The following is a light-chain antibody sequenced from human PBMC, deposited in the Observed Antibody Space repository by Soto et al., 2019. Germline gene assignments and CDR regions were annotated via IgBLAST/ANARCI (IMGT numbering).Light chain of an antibody. J-gene: IGKJ5*01. CDR3: QQSDTYPLT. CDR2: DAS. V-gene: IGKV1-5*01. Sequence: DIQMTQSPSTLSASVGDRVTITCRASQSISSWLAWYQQKQGKAPKIXVYDASSLESGVPSRFSGSGSGTEFTRTISSLQPDDVATYYCQQSDTYPLTFGQGTRLEIK. CDR1: QSISSW.